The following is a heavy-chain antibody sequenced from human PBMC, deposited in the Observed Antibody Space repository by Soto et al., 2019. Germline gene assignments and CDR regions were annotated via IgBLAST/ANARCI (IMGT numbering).Heavy chain of an antibody. D-gene: IGHD6-19*01. CDR2: IYWDDDK. CDR1: GFSFTTDGLS. CDR3: TDGVSGWQSDY. V-gene: IGHV2-5*02. J-gene: IGHJ4*02. Sequence: QITLKESGPTLVKPTQTLTLTCTFSGFSFTTDGLSVGWIRQPPGKALEWLALIYWDDDKRYSPSLKSRVTITKDTSKNQVVLTMTEVDPVDTATYYCTDGVSGWQSDYWGQGTLVTVSS.